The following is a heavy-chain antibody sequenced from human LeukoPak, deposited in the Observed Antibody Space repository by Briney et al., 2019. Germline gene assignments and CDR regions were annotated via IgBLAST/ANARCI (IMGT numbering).Heavy chain of an antibody. CDR2: TYYTSKWTG. D-gene: IGHD4-23*01. CDR3: VRRAKGNSYFDP. Sequence: SQTLSLTCAISGDSVSSGSSSWHWIRQSPSRGLEWLGRTYYTSKWTGDSALSVRSRIAITPDTSKNQFTLQLNSVTGDDTAVYYCVRRAKGNSYFDPWGQGALVVVSS. CDR1: GDSVSSGSSS. J-gene: IGHJ5*02. V-gene: IGHV6-1*01.